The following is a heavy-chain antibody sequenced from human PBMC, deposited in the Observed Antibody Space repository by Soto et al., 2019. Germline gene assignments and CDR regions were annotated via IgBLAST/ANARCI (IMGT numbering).Heavy chain of an antibody. Sequence: QVQLVESGGGVVQPGRSLRLSCAASGFTFGNYGVHWVRQAPGKGLEWVAVIWYDGSNNYQADSVKGRFTISRDNSKNTLYLQMDSLRAEDTAVYYCAIDLTRPSAGYFGYWGQGTLVTVSS. D-gene: IGHD3-3*01. V-gene: IGHV3-33*01. J-gene: IGHJ4*02. CDR3: AIDLTRPSAGYFGY. CDR2: IWYDGSNN. CDR1: GFTFGNYG.